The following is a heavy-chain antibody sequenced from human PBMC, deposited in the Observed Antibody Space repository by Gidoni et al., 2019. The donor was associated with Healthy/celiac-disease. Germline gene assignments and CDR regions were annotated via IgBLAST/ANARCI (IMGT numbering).Heavy chain of an antibody. D-gene: IGHD1-26*01. CDR3: ARDLFGSYPLFDY. V-gene: IGHV3-21*01. CDR2: ISSSSSYI. CDR1: GFTFSSYS. Sequence: EVQLVESVGGLVKPGGSLRLSCAASGFTFSSYSMNWVSQAPGKGLEWVSSISSSSSYIYYADSVKGRFTISRDNAKNSLYLQMNSLRAEDTAVYYCARDLFGSYPLFDYWGQGTLVTVSS. J-gene: IGHJ4*02.